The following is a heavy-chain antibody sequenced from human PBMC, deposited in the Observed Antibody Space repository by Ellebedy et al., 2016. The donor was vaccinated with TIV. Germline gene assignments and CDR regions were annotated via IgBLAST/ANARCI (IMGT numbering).Heavy chain of an antibody. V-gene: IGHV3-30*18. Sequence: GGSLRLSXAASGFTFSSYGMHWVRQAPGKGLEWVAVISYDGSNKYYADSVKGRFTISRDNSKNTLYLQMNSLRAEDTAVYYCAKDGVGALDPWGQGTLVTVSS. CDR2: ISYDGSNK. CDR3: AKDGVGALDP. D-gene: IGHD1-26*01. CDR1: GFTFSSYG. J-gene: IGHJ5*02.